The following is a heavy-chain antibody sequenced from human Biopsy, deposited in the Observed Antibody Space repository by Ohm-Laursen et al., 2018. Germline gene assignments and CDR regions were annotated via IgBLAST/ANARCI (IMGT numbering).Heavy chain of an antibody. D-gene: IGHD6-13*01. J-gene: IGHJ5*02. CDR1: GGSISNYY. CDR3: AREPRIAAAAYFDP. CDR2: IYSSGST. Sequence: GTLSLTCTVSGGSISNYYWSWIRQPAGKGLEWIERIYSSGSTNYNPSLKSRVTMSVDTSKNQFSLILSSMTAADTAVYYCAREPRIAAAAYFDPWGQGTLVTVSS. V-gene: IGHV4-4*07.